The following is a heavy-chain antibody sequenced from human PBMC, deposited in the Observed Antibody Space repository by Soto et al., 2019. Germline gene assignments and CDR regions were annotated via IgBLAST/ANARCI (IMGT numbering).Heavy chain of an antibody. D-gene: IGHD2-15*01. Sequence: PSETLSLTCAVYGGSFSGYYWSWIRQPPGKGLEWIGEINHSGSTNYNPSLKSRVTISVDTSKNQFSLKLSSVTAADTAVYYCARVISNRGVVVAATYYFDYWGQGILVTVSS. CDR2: INHSGST. CDR3: ARVISNRGVVVAATYYFDY. J-gene: IGHJ4*02. V-gene: IGHV4-34*01. CDR1: GGSFSGYY.